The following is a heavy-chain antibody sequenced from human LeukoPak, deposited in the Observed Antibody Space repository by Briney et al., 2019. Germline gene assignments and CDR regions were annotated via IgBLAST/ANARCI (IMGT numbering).Heavy chain of an antibody. D-gene: IGHD2-2*02. CDR3: ARGSGFVVPAAIDY. J-gene: IGHJ4*02. Sequence: PSATLSLTWTVSGGSISSYYWSWIRQPPGEGLEWIGYIYYSGSTNYYPSLKSRVTISVDTSKDQFSLKLSSVTAADTAVYYWARGSGFVVPAAIDYWGQGALVTVSS. CDR1: GGSISSYY. CDR2: IYYSGST. V-gene: IGHV4-59*01.